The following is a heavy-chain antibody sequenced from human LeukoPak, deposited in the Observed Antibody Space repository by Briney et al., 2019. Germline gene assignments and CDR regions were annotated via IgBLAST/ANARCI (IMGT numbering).Heavy chain of an antibody. CDR1: GFIFSKHG. D-gene: IGHD1-26*01. Sequence: PGGSLRLSCAVSGFIFSKHGMHWVRQAPGKGLEGVALISSDGSDEHYADSVKGRFTISRDNSKNTLYLQMNSLRAEDTALYYCAKDRSGTYGLVEYWGQGTLVSVSS. J-gene: IGHJ4*02. V-gene: IGHV3-30*18. CDR3: AKDRSGTYGLVEY. CDR2: ISSDGSDE.